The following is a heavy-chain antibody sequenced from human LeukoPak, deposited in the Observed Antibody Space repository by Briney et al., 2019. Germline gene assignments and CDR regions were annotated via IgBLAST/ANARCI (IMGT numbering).Heavy chain of an antibody. Sequence: GGSLRLSCAASGFTFSSYWMTWVRQAPGKGLEWVATIKEDGSEKYYVDSVKGRFTISRDNAKNSLYLQMNSLRAEDTAVYYCARDRTPSTYLGLDYWGQGTLVTVSS. CDR3: ARDRTPSTYLGLDY. D-gene: IGHD2-2*01. CDR1: GFTFSSYW. V-gene: IGHV3-7*01. J-gene: IGHJ4*02. CDR2: IKEDGSEK.